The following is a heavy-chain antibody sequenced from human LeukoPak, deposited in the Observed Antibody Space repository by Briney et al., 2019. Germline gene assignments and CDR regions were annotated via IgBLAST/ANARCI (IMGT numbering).Heavy chain of an antibody. Sequence: SVKVSCKASGGTFSSYAISWVRQAPGQGLEWMGGIIPIFGTANYAQKFQGRVTITADESTSTAYMELSSLRSEDTAVYYCAREACDSSGYYLRPLDYWGQGTLVTVSS. CDR3: AREACDSSGYYLRPLDY. V-gene: IGHV1-69*13. D-gene: IGHD3-22*01. CDR1: GGTFSSYA. J-gene: IGHJ4*02. CDR2: IIPIFGTA.